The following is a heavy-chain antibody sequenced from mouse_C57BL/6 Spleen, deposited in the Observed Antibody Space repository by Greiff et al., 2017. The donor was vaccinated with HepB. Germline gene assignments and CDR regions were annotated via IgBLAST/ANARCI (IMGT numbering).Heavy chain of an antibody. CDR2: IDPSDSYT. V-gene: IGHV1-69*01. D-gene: IGHD2-5*01. CDR1: GYTFTSYW. Sequence: QVPLQQPGAELVMPGASVKLSCKASGYTFTSYWMHWVKQRPGQGLEWIGEIDPSDSYTNYNQKFKGKSTLTVDKSSSTAYMQLSSLTSEDSAVYYCARWDYSKDYWGQGTTLTVSS. CDR3: ARWDYSKDY. J-gene: IGHJ2*01.